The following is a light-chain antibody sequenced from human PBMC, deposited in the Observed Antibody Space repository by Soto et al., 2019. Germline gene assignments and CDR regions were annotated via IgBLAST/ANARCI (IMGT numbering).Light chain of an antibody. J-gene: IGKJ5*01. CDR1: QGITTY. V-gene: IGKV1-9*01. CDR3: QQLYTYPIT. CDR2: AAS. Sequence: DIQLTQSPSFLSASVGDRVTITCRASQGITTYLVWYQQKPGKAPKLLIYAASTLQSGVPSRFSGSGSGTEFTLTISSLQPEDFATYYCQQLYTYPITFGQGTRLEIK.